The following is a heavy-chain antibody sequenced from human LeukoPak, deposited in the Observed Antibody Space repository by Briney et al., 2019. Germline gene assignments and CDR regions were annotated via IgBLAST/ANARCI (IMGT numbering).Heavy chain of an antibody. J-gene: IGHJ4*02. Sequence: PGGSLRLSCGASRFTFSNYWMSWVRQAPGKGLEWVSGISWNSGSIGYADSVKGRFTISRDNAKNSLYLQMNSLRAEDTALYYCAKDILPHGYSYGPYYFDYWGQGTLVTVSS. CDR1: RFTFSNYW. D-gene: IGHD5-18*01. CDR3: AKDILPHGYSYGPYYFDY. V-gene: IGHV3-9*01. CDR2: ISWNSGSI.